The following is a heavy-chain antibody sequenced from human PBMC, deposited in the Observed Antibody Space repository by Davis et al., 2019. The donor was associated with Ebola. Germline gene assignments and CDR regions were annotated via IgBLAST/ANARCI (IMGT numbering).Heavy chain of an antibody. D-gene: IGHD2-2*01. CDR3: ARRYCSSTSCYGYYYYGMDV. Sequence: MPSETLSLTCTVSGGSISSYYWSWIRQPPEKGLEWIGYIYYSGSTNYNPSLKSRVTISVDTSKNQFSLKLSSVTAADTAVYYCARRYCSSTSCYGYYYYGMDVWGQGTTVTVSS. CDR1: GGSISSYY. J-gene: IGHJ6*02. CDR2: IYYSGST. V-gene: IGHV4-59*12.